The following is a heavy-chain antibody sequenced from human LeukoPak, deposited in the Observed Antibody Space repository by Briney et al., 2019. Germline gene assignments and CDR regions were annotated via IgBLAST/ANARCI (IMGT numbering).Heavy chain of an antibody. J-gene: IGHJ4*02. CDR2: IIPIFGTA. V-gene: IGHV1-69*05. Sequence: SVKVSCKASGGTFSSYAISWVRQAPGQGLEWMGGIIPIFGTANYAQKFQGRVTMTRDTSISTAYMELSRLRSDDTAVYYCARVPIAARHFDYWGQGTLVTVSS. CDR1: GGTFSSYA. D-gene: IGHD6-6*01. CDR3: ARVPIAARHFDY.